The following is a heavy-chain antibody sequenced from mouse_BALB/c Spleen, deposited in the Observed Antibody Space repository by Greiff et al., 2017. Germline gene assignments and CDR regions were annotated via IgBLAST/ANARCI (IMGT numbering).Heavy chain of an antibody. CDR1: GYNFTSYW. Sequence: VQLQQPGAELVKPGTSVKLSCKASGYNFTSYWINWVKRRPGQGREWIGDIYPGSGSTNYNEKFKSKATLTVDPSTSTASMQLSSLASEDSALYYGASAYASRFAYWGQGTLVTVSA. CDR3: ASAYASRFAY. CDR2: IYPGSGST. J-gene: IGHJ3*01. V-gene: IGHV1-55*01.